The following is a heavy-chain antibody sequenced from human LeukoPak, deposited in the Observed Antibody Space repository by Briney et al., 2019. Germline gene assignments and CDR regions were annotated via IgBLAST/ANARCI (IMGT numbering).Heavy chain of an antibody. D-gene: IGHD3-3*01. Sequence: SETLSLTCTVSGGSISSGSYYWSWIRQPAGKGLEWIGRIYTSGSTNYNPSLKSRVTISVDTSKNQFSLKLSSVTAADTAVYYCARSDFWSGYPGDYWGQGTLVTVSS. CDR1: GGSISSGSYY. V-gene: IGHV4-61*02. CDR2: IYTSGST. J-gene: IGHJ4*02. CDR3: ARSDFWSGYPGDY.